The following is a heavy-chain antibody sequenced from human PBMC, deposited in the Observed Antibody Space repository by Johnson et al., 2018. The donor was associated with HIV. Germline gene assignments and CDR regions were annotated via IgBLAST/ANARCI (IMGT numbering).Heavy chain of an antibody. J-gene: IGHJ3*01. CDR3: AKSALERATPLAEVDAFDV. V-gene: IGHV3-30*02. D-gene: IGHD5-24*01. CDR1: GFTFSYYG. CDR2: TRYDGSDE. Sequence: QMLLVESGGGVVQPGGSLRLSCATSGFTFSYYGLHWVRQAPGGGLEWVAFTRYDGSDEFYADSVKGRFTISRDTSKNTLYLQMNNLRVEDTALYYCAKSALERATPLAEVDAFDVWGQGTMVTVSS.